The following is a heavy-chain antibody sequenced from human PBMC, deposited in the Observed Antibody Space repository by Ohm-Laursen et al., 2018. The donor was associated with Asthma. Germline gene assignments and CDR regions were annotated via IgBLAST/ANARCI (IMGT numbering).Heavy chain of an antibody. CDR2: INPSGGSA. Sequence: ASVKVSCKASGYTFTGYYMHWVRQAPGQGLEWMGIINPSGGSATNAQKFQGRVTVTRDTSTSTVYMELSSLRSEDTAVYYCARASSDYRFDYWGQGTLVTVSS. CDR3: ARASSDYRFDY. CDR1: GYTFTGYY. V-gene: IGHV1-46*01. D-gene: IGHD4-17*01. J-gene: IGHJ4*02.